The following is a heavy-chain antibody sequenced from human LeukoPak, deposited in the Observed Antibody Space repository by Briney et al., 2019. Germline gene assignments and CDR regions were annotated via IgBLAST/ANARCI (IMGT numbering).Heavy chain of an antibody. J-gene: IGHJ5*02. CDR3: ARGPPKDFGSGSSWFDP. V-gene: IGHV1-8*01. CDR2: MNPSSGNT. CDR1: GYTFTSYD. D-gene: IGHD3-10*01. Sequence: GASVKVSCKASGYTFTSYDINWLRQATGQGLEWMGWMNPSSGNTDYAQKFRGRVTMTRNTSITTAYMELSSLTSEDTAVYYCARGPPKDFGSGSSWFDPWGQGALVTVSS.